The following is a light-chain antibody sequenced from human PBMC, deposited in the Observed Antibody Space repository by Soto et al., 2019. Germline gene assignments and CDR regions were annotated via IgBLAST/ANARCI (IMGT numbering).Light chain of an antibody. CDR3: QQYNRYWT. V-gene: IGKV1-5*03. Sequence: DIRTYQSLANLSASVGDRVTITCRASQSISSWLAWYQQKPGKAAELLNYKASSLESGVPSRFSGRGAATEFLLTISRLQPDDVATYYCQQYNRYWTFGQGTKVDI. J-gene: IGKJ1*01. CDR2: KAS. CDR1: QSISSW.